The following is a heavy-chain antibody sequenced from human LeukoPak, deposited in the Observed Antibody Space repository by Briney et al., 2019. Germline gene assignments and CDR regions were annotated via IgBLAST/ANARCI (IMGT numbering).Heavy chain of an antibody. Sequence: GGSLRLSCAASGFTFSSYGMSWVRQAPGKGLEWVSAISGSGGSTYYADSVKGRFTISRDNSKNTLYLQMNSLRAEDTAVYYCAKDLSFGRSFYYDSSGYHSTSRYWGQGTLVTVSS. CDR2: ISGSGGST. CDR1: GFTFSSYG. D-gene: IGHD3-22*01. J-gene: IGHJ4*02. V-gene: IGHV3-23*01. CDR3: AKDLSFGRSFYYDSSGYHSTSRY.